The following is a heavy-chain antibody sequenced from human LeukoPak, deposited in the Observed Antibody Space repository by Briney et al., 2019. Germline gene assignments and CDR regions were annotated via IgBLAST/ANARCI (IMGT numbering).Heavy chain of an antibody. V-gene: IGHV3-23*01. J-gene: IGHJ4*02. Sequence: GGSLRLSCAASGFTFSSYATSWVRQAPGKGLEWVSGISGSGGTYYADSVKGRFTISRDNSKNTLYLQMNSLRVEDTAVYYCAKGRVGTAMVVGDFDYWGQGTLVTVSS. D-gene: IGHD5-18*01. CDR2: ISGSGGT. CDR3: AKGRVGTAMVVGDFDY. CDR1: GFTFSSYA.